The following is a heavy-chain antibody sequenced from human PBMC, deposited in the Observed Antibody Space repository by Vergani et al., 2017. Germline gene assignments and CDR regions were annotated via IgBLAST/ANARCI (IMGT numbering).Heavy chain of an antibody. CDR3: ARDQGSYYGSGSYYHFDY. J-gene: IGHJ4*02. CDR1: GYSFSSYD. D-gene: IGHD3-10*01. CDR2: MNPNSGTT. Sequence: QVQLVQSGAEVKKPGASVKVSCRASGYSFSSYDISWVRQATGQGLEWMGWMNPNSGTTGYAQKFQGRVTMTRDTSISTAYMELRSLRSDDTAVYYCARDQGSYYGSGSYYHFDYWGQGTLVTVSS. V-gene: IGHV1-8*01.